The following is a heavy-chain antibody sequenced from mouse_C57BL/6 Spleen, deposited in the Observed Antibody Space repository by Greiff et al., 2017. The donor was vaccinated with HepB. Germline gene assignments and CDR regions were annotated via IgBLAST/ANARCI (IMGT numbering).Heavy chain of an antibody. CDR2: ILPGSGST. CDR1: GYTFTGYW. V-gene: IGHV1-9*01. Sequence: VQLQQSGAELMKPGASVKLSCKATGYTFTGYWIEWVKQRPGHGLEWIGEILPGSGSTNYTEKFKGKATFTADTSSNTAYMQLSSLTTEDSAIYYCARAYDYDGGGYAMDYWGQGTSVTVSS. J-gene: IGHJ4*01. CDR3: ARAYDYDGGGYAMDY. D-gene: IGHD2-4*01.